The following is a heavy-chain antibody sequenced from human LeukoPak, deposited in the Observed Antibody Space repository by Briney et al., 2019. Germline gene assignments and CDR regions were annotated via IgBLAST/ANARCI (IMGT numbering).Heavy chain of an antibody. CDR2: ISAYNGNT. V-gene: IGHV1-18*01. D-gene: IGHD3-22*01. J-gene: IGHJ6*03. Sequence: ASVKVSCKASGYTFISYSISWVRQAPGQGLEWMGWISAYNGNTNYAQKLQGRVTMTTDTSTSTAYMELRSLRSDDTAVYYCARHYYDSSGYFWYYYYYMDVWGKGTTVAISS. CDR3: ARHYYDSSGYFWYYYYYMDV. CDR1: GYTFISYS.